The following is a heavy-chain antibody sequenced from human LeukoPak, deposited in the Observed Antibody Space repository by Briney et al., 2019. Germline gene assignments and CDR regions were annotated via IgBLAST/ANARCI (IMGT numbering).Heavy chain of an antibody. CDR3: ARDIEAAGLFLDY. D-gene: IGHD6-13*01. CDR2: MKYDGSEK. Sequence: GGSLRLSCAASGFTFSSYWMSWVRQAPGKGLEWVANMKYDGSEKSYVDSVKGRFTISRDNAKNSLYLQMNSLRAEDTAVYYCARDIEAAGLFLDYWGQGTLVTVSS. J-gene: IGHJ4*02. V-gene: IGHV3-7*01. CDR1: GFTFSSYW.